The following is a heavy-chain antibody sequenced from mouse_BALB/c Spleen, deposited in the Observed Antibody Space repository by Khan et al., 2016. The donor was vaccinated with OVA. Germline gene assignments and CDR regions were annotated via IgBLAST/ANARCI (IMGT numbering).Heavy chain of an antibody. D-gene: IGHD2-10*01. Sequence: QIQLVQSGPELKKPGETVKISCKASGYTFTDYSMYWVKQAPGKGLKWMGWINTETGEPTYADDFKGRFAFSLETSASSAFLQLTNLKNEDTATYFCAPYYGNYGGFGYWGQGTLVTVSA. J-gene: IGHJ3*02. CDR2: INTETGEP. V-gene: IGHV9-2-1*01. CDR3: APYYGNYGGFGY. CDR1: GYTFTDYS.